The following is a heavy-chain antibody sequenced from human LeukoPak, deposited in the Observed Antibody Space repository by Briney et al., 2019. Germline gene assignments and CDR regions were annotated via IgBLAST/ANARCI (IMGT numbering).Heavy chain of an antibody. D-gene: IGHD1-26*01. CDR3: ARAGWRELLQVYFDY. CDR1: GGSISSYY. J-gene: IGHJ4*02. CDR2: IYYSGST. Sequence: SETLSLTCTVSGGSISSYYWSWIRQPPGKGLEWIGYIYYSGSTNYNPSLKSRVTISVDTSKNQFSLKLSSVTAADTAVYYCARAGWRELLQVYFDYWGQGTLVTVSS. V-gene: IGHV4-59*01.